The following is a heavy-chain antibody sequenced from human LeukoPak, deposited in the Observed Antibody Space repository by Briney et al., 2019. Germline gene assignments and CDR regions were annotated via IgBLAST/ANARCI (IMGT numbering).Heavy chain of an antibody. CDR3: AKDATVFGDQYFDY. CDR1: AFTFSSHG. J-gene: IGHJ4*02. V-gene: IGHV3-30*18. D-gene: IGHD3-10*01. Sequence: PGRSLRLSCAASAFTFSSHGMHWVRQAPGKGLEWVAVASYDGSTKYYADSAKGRFNISRDNSKNTLYLQMNSLRVDDTAVYYCAKDATVFGDQYFDYCGQGTLVIVSP. CDR2: ASYDGSTK.